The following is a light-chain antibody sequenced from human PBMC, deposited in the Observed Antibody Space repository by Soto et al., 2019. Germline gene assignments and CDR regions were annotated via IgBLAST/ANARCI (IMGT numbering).Light chain of an antibody. J-gene: IGKJ4*01. CDR3: QEYNSY. Sequence: DIRVTQSPSTLSASVGDRVTITCRTSQGIDNWLAWYQQKPGKVPKLLIYKASSLQSGVPSRFSGSGFGTEFTLTISSLQPDDVATYYCQEYNSYFGGGTKVEIK. CDR1: QGIDNW. V-gene: IGKV1-5*03. CDR2: KAS.